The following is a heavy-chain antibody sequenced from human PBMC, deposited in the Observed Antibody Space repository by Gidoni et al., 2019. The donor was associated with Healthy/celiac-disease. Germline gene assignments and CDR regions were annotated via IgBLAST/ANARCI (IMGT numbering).Heavy chain of an antibody. CDR2: IYYSGST. J-gene: IGHJ3*02. D-gene: IGHD5-18*01. Sequence: QVQLPESRPGLVKPSQTLSLICTVHGSHISSGAYCWSWIRTPPGKCLEWIGYIYYSGSTYYNPSLKSLVTISVDTSKNQFSLKLSSVTAADTAVYYCARDRGYSYGSDAFDIWGQVTMVTVSS. V-gene: IGHV4-30-4*08. CDR3: ARDRGYSYGSDAFDI. CDR1: GSHISSGAYC.